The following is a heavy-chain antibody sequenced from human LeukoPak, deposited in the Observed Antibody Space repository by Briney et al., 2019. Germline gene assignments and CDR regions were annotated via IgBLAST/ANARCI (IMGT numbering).Heavy chain of an antibody. Sequence: SETLSLTCAVYGGSFSGYYWSWIRQPPGKGLEWIGEVNHSGSTNYNPSLKSRVTISVDTSKNQFSLKLSSVTAADTAVYYCARGDYDFWSGYTNWFDPWGQGTLVTVSS. V-gene: IGHV4-34*01. D-gene: IGHD3-3*01. J-gene: IGHJ5*02. CDR3: ARGDYDFWSGYTNWFDP. CDR1: GGSFSGYY. CDR2: VNHSGST.